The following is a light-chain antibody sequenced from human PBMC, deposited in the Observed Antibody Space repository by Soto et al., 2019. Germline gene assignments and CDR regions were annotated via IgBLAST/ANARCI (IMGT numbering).Light chain of an antibody. Sequence: QSALTQPPSASGSPGQSVTISCTGTSSDVGGYNYVSWYQQHPGKAPKLMIYEVSKRPSGVPDRFSASRSGNTASLTVSGLQAEDEADYYCSSYAGTNNLGVFGGGTKLTVL. CDR3: SSYAGTNNLGV. V-gene: IGLV2-8*01. CDR1: SSDVGGYNY. J-gene: IGLJ2*01. CDR2: EVS.